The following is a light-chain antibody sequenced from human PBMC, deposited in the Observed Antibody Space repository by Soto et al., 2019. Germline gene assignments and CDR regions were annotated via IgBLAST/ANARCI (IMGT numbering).Light chain of an antibody. CDR1: QRVNAN. J-gene: IGKJ1*01. CDR3: QLYNTWLWT. Sequence: EVVMTQSPATLSVSPGERATLSCRASQRVNANLAWYQQKPGQAPRLLIHGASNRTTGIPARFVGSVFGTEVILTISSLQSEDFAVYYCQLYNTWLWTFGQGTKVEI. V-gene: IGKV3-15*01. CDR2: GAS.